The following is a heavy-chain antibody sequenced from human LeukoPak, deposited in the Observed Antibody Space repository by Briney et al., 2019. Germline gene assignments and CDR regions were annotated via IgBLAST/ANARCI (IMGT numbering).Heavy chain of an antibody. CDR2: IIPIFGTA. Sequence: ASVKVSCKASGGTFSSYAISWVRQAPGQGLEWMGGIIPIFGTANYAQKFQGRVTITADESTSTAYMELSSLRSADTAVYYCARAVYSSSWYDYWGQGTLVTVSS. CDR1: GGTFSSYA. V-gene: IGHV1-69*13. CDR3: ARAVYSSSWYDY. J-gene: IGHJ4*02. D-gene: IGHD6-13*01.